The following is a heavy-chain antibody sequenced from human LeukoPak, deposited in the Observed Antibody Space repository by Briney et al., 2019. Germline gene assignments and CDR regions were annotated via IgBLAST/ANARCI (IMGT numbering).Heavy chain of an antibody. CDR1: GFTFSNYA. Sequence: GGSLRLSCAASGFTFSNYAMSWVRQAPGKGLEWVSTISGSGGSTYYVDSVKGRFTISKDNSRNTLDIEMNSLRPEDTAVYYCAKTSQYSSGWFDYWGQGTLVTVSS. D-gene: IGHD6-19*01. CDR3: AKTSQYSSGWFDY. J-gene: IGHJ4*02. V-gene: IGHV3-23*02. CDR2: ISGSGGST.